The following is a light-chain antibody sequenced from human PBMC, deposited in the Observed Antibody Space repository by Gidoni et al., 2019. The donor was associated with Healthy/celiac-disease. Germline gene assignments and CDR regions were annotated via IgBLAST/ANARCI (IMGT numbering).Light chain of an antibody. CDR3: QVWDSSSDVV. CDR1: NIGSKG. J-gene: IGLJ2*01. CDR2: DDS. V-gene: IGLV3-21*03. Sequence: SYVLTQPPSVSVALGKTARITCGGNNIGSKGVHWYQQKPGQAPVLVVYDDSDRPSGIPERFSGSNSGNTATLTISRVEAGDEADYYCQVWDSSSDVVFGGGTKLTVL.